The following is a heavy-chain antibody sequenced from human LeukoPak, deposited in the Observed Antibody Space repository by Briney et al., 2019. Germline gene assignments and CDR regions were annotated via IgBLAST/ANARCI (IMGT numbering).Heavy chain of an antibody. D-gene: IGHD3-22*01. J-gene: IGHJ3*02. V-gene: IGHV3-21*01. Sequence: SGGSLRLSCAASGFTFSSYSMNWVRQAPGKGLEWVSSISSSSSYIYYADSVKGRFTISRDNAKNSLYLQMNSLRAEDTAVYYCARGPDYDSSGYYLEKSFDIWGQGTMVTVSS. CDR1: GFTFSSYS. CDR3: ARGPDYDSSGYYLEKSFDI. CDR2: ISSSSSYI.